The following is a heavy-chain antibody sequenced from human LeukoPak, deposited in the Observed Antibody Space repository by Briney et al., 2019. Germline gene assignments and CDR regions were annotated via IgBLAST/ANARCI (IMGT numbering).Heavy chain of an antibody. CDR1: GGSIGTYY. D-gene: IGHD6-13*01. Sequence: SETLSLTCTVSGGSIGTYYWSWIRQPPGKGLEWIGYIYYSGSTYYNPSLKSRVTISVDTSKNQFSLKLNSVTAADTAVYFCARKGAAGPSFDYWGQGTLVTVSS. J-gene: IGHJ4*02. CDR3: ARKGAAGPSFDY. CDR2: IYYSGST. V-gene: IGHV4-59*08.